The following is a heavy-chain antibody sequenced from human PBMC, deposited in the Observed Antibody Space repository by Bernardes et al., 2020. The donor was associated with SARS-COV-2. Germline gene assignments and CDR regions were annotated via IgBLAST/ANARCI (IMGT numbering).Heavy chain of an antibody. CDR2: INPSSGSI. CDR1: GYTFTSYY. D-gene: IGHD3-22*01. CDR3: ARGGSYDSSGYYSVDY. J-gene: IGHJ4*02. Sequence: ASVKVSCQASGYTFTSYYIHWVRQAPGQGLEWMGIINPSSGSISYTRMFQGRVTMTRDTSTTTVYMELSSLRSEDTAVYFCARGGSYDSSGYYSVDYWGQGTLVTVSS. V-gene: IGHV1-46*01.